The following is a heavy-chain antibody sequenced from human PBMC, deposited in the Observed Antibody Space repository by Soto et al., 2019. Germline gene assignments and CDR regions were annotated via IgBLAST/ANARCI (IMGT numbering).Heavy chain of an antibody. Sequence: QVRLQESGPGLVKPSETLSLTCTVSGGSIRSYYWSWIRQAPGKGLEWIGYLYNSGSTVYNPSLKSRVTISVDTSKNQFSLKLNSVTAADTAAYYCARDLWGYCGTDCYPLDVWGQGTTVTVSS. J-gene: IGHJ6*02. D-gene: IGHD2-21*02. V-gene: IGHV4-59*01. CDR1: GGSIRSYY. CDR3: ARDLWGYCGTDCYPLDV. CDR2: LYNSGST.